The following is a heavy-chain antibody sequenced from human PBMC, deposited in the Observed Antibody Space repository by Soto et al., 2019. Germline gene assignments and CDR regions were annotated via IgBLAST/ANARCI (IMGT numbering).Heavy chain of an antibody. D-gene: IGHD3-22*01. J-gene: IGHJ4*02. Sequence: SETLSLTCAVYGGSFSGYYWSWIRQPPGKGLEWIGEINHSGSTNYNPSLKSRVTISVDTSKNQFSLKLSSVTAADTAVYYCARGGYEQGIVVPQVGKFDYWGQGTLVTVSS. V-gene: IGHV4-34*01. CDR3: ARGGYEQGIVVPQVGKFDY. CDR2: INHSGST. CDR1: GGSFSGYY.